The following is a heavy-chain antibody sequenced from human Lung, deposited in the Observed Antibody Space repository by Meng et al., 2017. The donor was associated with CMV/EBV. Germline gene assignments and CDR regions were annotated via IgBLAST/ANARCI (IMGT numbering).Heavy chain of an antibody. V-gene: IGHV1-69*10. D-gene: IGHD3-22*01. J-gene: IGHJ4*02. CDR3: ARDPGGWLHASSGYYGGDSLPPAY. Sequence: SVKVSCKASGYTFSSYAISWVRQAPGQGLEWMGGIIPILGIANYAQKFQGRVTITADKSTSTAYMELSSMRSEDTAVYYCARDPGGWLHASSGYYGGDSLPPAYWGQGTLVTVSS. CDR1: GYTFSSYA. CDR2: IIPILGIA.